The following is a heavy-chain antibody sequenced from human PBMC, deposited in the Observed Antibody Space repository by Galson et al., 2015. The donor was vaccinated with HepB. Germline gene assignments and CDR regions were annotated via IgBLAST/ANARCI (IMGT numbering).Heavy chain of an antibody. Sequence: SLRLSCAASGFIFSNYAMNWVRQAPGKGLEWVSTISYSGDTTYYTDSVKGRFTISRDNSKNTLYLQMHSLRAEDTAVYFCAPKLTYGGNYPGNRFDPWVQRTLVTVS. D-gene: IGHD1-26*01. J-gene: IGHJ5*02. V-gene: IGHV3-23*01. CDR3: APKLTYGGNYPGNRFDP. CDR1: GFIFSNYA. CDR2: ISYSGDTT.